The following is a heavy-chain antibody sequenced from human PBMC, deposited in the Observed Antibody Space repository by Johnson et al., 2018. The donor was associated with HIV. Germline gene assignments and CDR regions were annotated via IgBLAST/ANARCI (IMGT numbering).Heavy chain of an antibody. D-gene: IGHD5-24*01. CDR1: AFTFSSYG. Sequence: QVQLVESGGGLVKPGGSLRLSCAASAFTFSSYGMHWVRQAPGKGLEWVALIRYDGSNKYYEDSVKGRFTIYRDNSKNTLYLQMNSLRAEDTAVYHCAKDRDAYTLSTDAFDIWGQGTMVTVSS. CDR3: AKDRDAYTLSTDAFDI. CDR2: IRYDGSNK. J-gene: IGHJ3*02. V-gene: IGHV3-30*02.